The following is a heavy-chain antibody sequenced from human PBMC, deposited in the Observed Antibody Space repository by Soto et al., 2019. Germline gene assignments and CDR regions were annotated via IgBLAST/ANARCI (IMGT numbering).Heavy chain of an antibody. D-gene: IGHD1-7*01. Sequence: GGSLRLSCAASEFTFRSYWMHWVRQSPGKGLVWVSRISGDGSSTTYADSVRGRFTISRDNAKNTVYLQMDSLRAEDTAVYYCARSLPGTYGAFDLWGQGTMVTV. V-gene: IGHV3-74*01. CDR2: ISGDGSST. CDR3: ARSLPGTYGAFDL. CDR1: EFTFRSYW. J-gene: IGHJ3*01.